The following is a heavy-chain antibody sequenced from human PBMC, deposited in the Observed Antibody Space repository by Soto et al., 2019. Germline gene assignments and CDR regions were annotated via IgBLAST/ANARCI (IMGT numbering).Heavy chain of an antibody. Sequence: QVQLQQWGAGLLKPSETLSLTCAVYGGSFSGYYWSWIRQPPGKGLEWIGEINHSGSTNYNPSLKSRVTISVDTSKHQFSLKLSSVTAADTAVYYCARSGSVVVAAIVRGARRFDPWGQGTLVTVSS. J-gene: IGHJ5*02. CDR3: ARSGSVVVAAIVRGARRFDP. V-gene: IGHV4-34*01. D-gene: IGHD2-15*01. CDR2: INHSGST. CDR1: GGSFSGYY.